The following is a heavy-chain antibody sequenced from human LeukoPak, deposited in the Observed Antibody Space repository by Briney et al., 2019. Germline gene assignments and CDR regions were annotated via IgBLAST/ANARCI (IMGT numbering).Heavy chain of an antibody. J-gene: IGHJ6*03. V-gene: IGHV3-7*01. Sequence: PGGSLRLSCAASGFTFSSYAMSWVRQAPGKGLEWVANIKQDGSEKYYVDSVKGRFTISRDNAKNSLYLQMNSLRAEDTAVYYCARVGYSYGPYYYYYMDVWGKGTTVTVSS. CDR2: IKQDGSEK. D-gene: IGHD5-18*01. CDR1: GFTFSSYA. CDR3: ARVGYSYGPYYYYYMDV.